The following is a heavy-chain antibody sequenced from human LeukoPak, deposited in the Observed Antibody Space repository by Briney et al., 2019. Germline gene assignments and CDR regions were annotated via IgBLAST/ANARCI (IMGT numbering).Heavy chain of an antibody. CDR2: IIPIFGTA. V-gene: IGHV1-69*01. J-gene: IGHJ4*02. Sequence: SVKVSCKASGGTFSSYAISWVRQALGQGLEWMGGIIPIFGTANYAQKFQGRVTITADESTSTAYMELSSLRSEDTAVYYCARVRIAVETESLDFDYWGQGTLVTVSS. CDR3: ARVRIAVETESLDFDY. CDR1: GGTFSSYA. D-gene: IGHD6-19*01.